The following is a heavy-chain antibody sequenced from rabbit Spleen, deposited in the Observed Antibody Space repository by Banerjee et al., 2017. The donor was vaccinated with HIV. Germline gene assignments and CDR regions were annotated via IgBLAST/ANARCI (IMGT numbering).Heavy chain of an antibody. CDR1: GLDFSSNYW. CDR3: ARDAAGREDFNL. CDR2: IDVTKSGNT. J-gene: IGHJ4*01. Sequence: QEQLEESGGALVKPGASLTLTCKASGLDFSSNYWICWVRQAPGKGLEWIACIDVTKSGNTYYANWAKGRFTISKASSTTVTLQMTSLTGADTATYFCARDAAGREDFNLWGPGTLVTVS. V-gene: IGHV1S45*01. D-gene: IGHD4-2*01.